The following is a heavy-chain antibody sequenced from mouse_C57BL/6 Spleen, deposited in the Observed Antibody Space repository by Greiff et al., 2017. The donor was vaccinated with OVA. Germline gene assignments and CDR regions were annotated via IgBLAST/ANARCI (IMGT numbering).Heavy chain of an antibody. V-gene: IGHV2-6*01. CDR1: GFSLTSYG. Sequence: VQLQESGPGLVAPSQSLSITCTVSGFSLTSYGVDWVRQSPGKGLEWLGVIWGVGSTNYNSALKSRLSISKDNSKSQVFLKMNSQQTDDTAMYYCASAYYGSLAYWGQGTLVTVSA. D-gene: IGHD1-1*01. CDR2: IWGVGST. CDR3: ASAYYGSLAY. J-gene: IGHJ3*01.